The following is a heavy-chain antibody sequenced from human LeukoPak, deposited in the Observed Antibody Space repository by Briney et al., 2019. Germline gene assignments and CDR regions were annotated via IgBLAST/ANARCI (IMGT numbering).Heavy chain of an antibody. CDR1: GDSTSSDRYY. D-gene: IGHD1-26*01. CDR2: IYYSGST. CDR3: ARGRPYSEGYHLDY. V-gene: IGHV4-39*02. J-gene: IGHJ4*02. Sequence: SETLSLTCTVSGDSTSSDRYYGGWVRQPPGKGLEWIGNIYYSGSTYYNPSLKSRVTMSVDTSKNQFFLKLNSVTAADTAVYYCARGRPYSEGYHLDYWGQGTLVTVSA.